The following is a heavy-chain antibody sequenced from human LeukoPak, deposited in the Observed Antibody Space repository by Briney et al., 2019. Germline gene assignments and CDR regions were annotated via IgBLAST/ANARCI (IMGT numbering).Heavy chain of an antibody. CDR3: ARGVRWLVPFDY. CDR1: GFTFSAYS. CDR2: ISGGGGTI. V-gene: IGHV3-48*01. D-gene: IGHD6-19*01. J-gene: IGHJ4*02. Sequence: PGGSLRLSCAASGFTFSAYSMNWVRQAPGKGLEWVAYISGGGGTIYYADSVKGRFTISSDNAKNSLYLQMNSLRAEDTAVYYCARGVRWLVPFDYWGQGTLVIVSS.